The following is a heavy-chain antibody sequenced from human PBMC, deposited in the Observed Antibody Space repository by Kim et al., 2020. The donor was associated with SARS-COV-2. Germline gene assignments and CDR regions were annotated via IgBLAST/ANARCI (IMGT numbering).Heavy chain of an antibody. CDR1: GFNFNNFG. CDR2: ISYEGSNK. J-gene: IGHJ6*02. V-gene: IGHV3-30*18. D-gene: IGHD3-16*01. CDR3: AKDKSVCMITFGGESGGMDV. Sequence: GGSLRLSCAASGFNFNNFGMHWVRQAPGKGLEWVAVISYEGSNKYYADSLKGRFTISRDSSKNTLYLQMDSLRPEDTAVYFCAKDKSVCMITFGGESGGMDVWGQGTTVTVSS.